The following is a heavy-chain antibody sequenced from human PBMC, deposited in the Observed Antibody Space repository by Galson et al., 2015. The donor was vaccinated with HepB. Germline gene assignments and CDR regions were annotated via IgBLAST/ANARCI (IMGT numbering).Heavy chain of an antibody. Sequence: SLRLSCAASGFTFGDYAMSWFRQAPGKGLEWVGFIRSKAYGGTTEYAASVKGRFTILRDDSKSIAYLQMNSLKTEDTAVYYCTRGLLGSRYYYYYMDVWGKGTTVTVSS. CDR2: IRSKAYGGTT. V-gene: IGHV3-49*03. CDR1: GFTFGDYA. J-gene: IGHJ6*03. D-gene: IGHD3-22*01. CDR3: TRGLLGSRYYYYYMDV.